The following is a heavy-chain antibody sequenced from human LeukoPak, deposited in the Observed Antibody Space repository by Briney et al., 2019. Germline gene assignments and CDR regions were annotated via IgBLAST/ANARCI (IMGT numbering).Heavy chain of an antibody. CDR1: GFTFDDYT. J-gene: IGHJ4*02. CDR3: AKGGVYSSSSSDGPDY. V-gene: IGHV3-43*01. CDR2: ISWDGGSI. Sequence: GGSLRLSCAASGFTFDDYTMHWVHQAPEKGLEWVSLISWDGGSIYYADSVKGRFTISRDNSKNSLYLQMNSLRTEDTALYYCAKGGVYSSSSSDGPDYWGQGTLVTVSS. D-gene: IGHD6-6*01.